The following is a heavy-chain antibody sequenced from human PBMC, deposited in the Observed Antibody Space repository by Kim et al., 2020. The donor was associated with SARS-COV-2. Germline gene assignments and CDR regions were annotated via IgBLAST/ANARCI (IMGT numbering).Heavy chain of an antibody. CDR2: ISSSSSYI. J-gene: IGHJ6*02. V-gene: IGHV3-21*01. Sequence: GGSLRLSCAASGFTFSSYSMNWVRQAPGKGLEWVSSISSSSSYIYYADSVKGRFTISRDNAKNSLYLQMNSLRAEDTAVYYCARDLIIAAAGPPYGMDVWGQGTTVTVSS. D-gene: IGHD6-13*01. CDR3: ARDLIIAAAGPPYGMDV. CDR1: GFTFSSYS.